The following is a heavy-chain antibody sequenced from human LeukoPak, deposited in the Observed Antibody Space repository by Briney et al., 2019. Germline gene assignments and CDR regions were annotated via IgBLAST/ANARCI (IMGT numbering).Heavy chain of an antibody. CDR2: ISSSSSYI. V-gene: IGHV3-21*01. CDR1: GFTFSSYS. Sequence: GGSLRLSCAASGFTFSSYSMNWVRQAPGKGLQWVSSISSSSSYIYYADSVKGRFTISRDNAKNSLYLQMNSLRAEDTAVYYCAREAPPAGTDYWGQGTLVTVSS. J-gene: IGHJ4*02. CDR3: AREAPPAGTDY. D-gene: IGHD6-13*01.